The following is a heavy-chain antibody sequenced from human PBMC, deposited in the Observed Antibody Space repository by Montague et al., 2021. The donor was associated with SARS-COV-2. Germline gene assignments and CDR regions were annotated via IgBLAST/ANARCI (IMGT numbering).Heavy chain of an antibody. CDR2: ISGSGGSR. J-gene: IGHJ4*02. V-gene: IGHV3-23*01. Sequence: SLRLSCAASGFTFSSYAMSWVRQAPGKGLEWVSAISGSGGSRYSAGSLRGRFTISRDNSKNTLYLQLNSLRAEDTAVYYCAKDLTGGGELQGLFDYWGQGTLVTVSS. CDR1: GFTFSSYA. CDR3: AKDLTGGGELQGLFDY. D-gene: IGHD1-14*01.